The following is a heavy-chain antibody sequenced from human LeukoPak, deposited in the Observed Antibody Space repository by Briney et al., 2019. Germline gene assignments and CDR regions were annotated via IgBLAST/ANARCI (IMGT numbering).Heavy chain of an antibody. V-gene: IGHV1-69*04. CDR3: ASGSIAAAGTLGDY. CDR1: GGTFSSYA. Sequence: SVKVSCKASGGTFSSYAISWVRQAPGQGLEWMGRIIPILGIANYAQKFQGRVTITADKSTSTAYMELSSLRSEDTAVYYCASGSIAAAGTLGDYWGQGTPVTVSS. J-gene: IGHJ4*02. CDR2: IIPILGIA. D-gene: IGHD6-13*01.